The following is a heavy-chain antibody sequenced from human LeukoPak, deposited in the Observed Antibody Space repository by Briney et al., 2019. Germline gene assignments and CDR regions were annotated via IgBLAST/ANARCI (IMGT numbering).Heavy chain of an antibody. Sequence: SETLSLTCTVSDDSITMYYWTWIRQPPGKGLEWIGYVDHTGSTNFNPSLNGRVSISRDTTKNLLSLRLRSVTAADTAVYFCARGRVSSSTWYSTYYYYFYMDVWGKGTTVTVSS. CDR2: VDHTGST. D-gene: IGHD1-1*01. V-gene: IGHV4-59*01. CDR1: DDSITMYY. J-gene: IGHJ6*03. CDR3: ARGRVSSSTWYSTYYYYFYMDV.